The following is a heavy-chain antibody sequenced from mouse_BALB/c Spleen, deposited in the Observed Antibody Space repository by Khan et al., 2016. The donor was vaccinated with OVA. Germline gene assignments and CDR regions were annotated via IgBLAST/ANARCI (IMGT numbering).Heavy chain of an antibody. CDR3: AREGAYYRSDGWFAY. CDR1: GYTFTSYS. CDR2: INPRNSYT. Sequence: QVQLKESGAELARPGASVKMSCKASGYTFTSYSMHWIKQRPGQGLEWIGYINPRNSYTNYNQKFKDKATVTADKSSSTAYMQLSSLTSEDSAVYYCAREGAYYRSDGWFAYWGQGTLVTVSA. V-gene: IGHV1-4*01. J-gene: IGHJ3*01. D-gene: IGHD2-14*01.